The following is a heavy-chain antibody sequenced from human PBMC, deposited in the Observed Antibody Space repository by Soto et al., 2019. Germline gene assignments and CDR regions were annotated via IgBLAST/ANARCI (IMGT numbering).Heavy chain of an antibody. V-gene: IGHV3-30*03. D-gene: IGHD6-19*01. J-gene: IGHJ4*02. CDR2: ISYDGSNK. CDR3: ARGLGEQWLVGDY. CDR1: GFTFSSYG. Sequence: QVQLVETGGGVVQPGRSLRLSCAASGFTFSSYGMHWVRQAPGKGLEWVAVISYDGSNKYYADSVKGRFTISRDNSKNTLYLQMNSLRAEDTAVYYCARGLGEQWLVGDYWGQGTLVTVSS.